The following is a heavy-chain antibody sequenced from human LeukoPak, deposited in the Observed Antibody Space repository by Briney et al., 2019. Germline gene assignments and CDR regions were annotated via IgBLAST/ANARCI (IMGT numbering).Heavy chain of an antibody. V-gene: IGHV3-21*01. CDR1: RFTFSSYT. CDR2: ISSSNSYI. J-gene: IGHJ3*02. D-gene: IGHD1-26*01. Sequence: GRSLTLSCAASRFTFSSYTMNWVRQAPGNGLEWVSSISSSNSYIYYADSVKGRFTISRDDATNSLYLQMNILRAEDTAVYYCAGDPTSSWETAFDIWGQGTVVTVSS. CDR3: AGDPTSSWETAFDI.